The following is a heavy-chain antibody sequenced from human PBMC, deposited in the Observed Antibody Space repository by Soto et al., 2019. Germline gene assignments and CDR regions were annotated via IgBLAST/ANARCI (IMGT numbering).Heavy chain of an antibody. CDR1: GCIFTNYY. CDR3: ARDFGSYWFDY. D-gene: IGHD3-10*01. CDR2: INPNSGTT. Sequence: ASVKVSCKASGCIFTNYYIHWVRQAPGQGLEWMGWINPNSGTTKYAHKFQGRVTMTRDTSISTAYMELSSLRSDDTAVYYCARDFGSYWFDYWGQGTLVTVSS. J-gene: IGHJ4*02. V-gene: IGHV1-2*07.